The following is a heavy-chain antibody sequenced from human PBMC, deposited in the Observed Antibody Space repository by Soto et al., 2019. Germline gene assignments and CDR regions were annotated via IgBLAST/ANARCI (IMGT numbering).Heavy chain of an antibody. J-gene: IGHJ6*02. CDR3: ARSVQSSSFVHGGYYYSGIDV. CDR1: GYSFTSYW. V-gene: IGHV5-51*01. CDR2: IYPGDSDT. Sequence: PGESLKISCKGSGYSFTSYWIGWVRQMPGKGLEWMGIIYPGDSDTRYSPSFQGQVTISADKSISTAYLQWSSLKASDTAMYYCARSVQSSSFVHGGYYYSGIDVWGQGTTVTVSS. D-gene: IGHD6-6*01.